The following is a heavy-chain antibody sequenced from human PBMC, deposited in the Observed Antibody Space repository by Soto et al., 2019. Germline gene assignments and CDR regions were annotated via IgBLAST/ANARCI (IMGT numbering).Heavy chain of an antibody. CDR3: AKARTYYDFWSGYFDS. CDR1: GFTFNSYG. Sequence: QVQLVESGGGVVQPGRSLRLSCAASGFTFNSYGMHWVRQAPGKGLEWVAVISYDGSNKYYPDSVKGRFTISRDNSKNTLYLQMNSLRAEDTAVYYCAKARTYYDFWSGYFDSWGQGTLVTVSS. CDR2: ISYDGSNK. V-gene: IGHV3-30*18. D-gene: IGHD3-3*01. J-gene: IGHJ4*02.